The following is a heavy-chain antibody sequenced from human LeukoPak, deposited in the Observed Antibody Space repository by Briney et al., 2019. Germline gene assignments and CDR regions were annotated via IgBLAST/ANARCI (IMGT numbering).Heavy chain of an antibody. CDR2: ISSNSSYI. CDR1: GFIFSTYW. J-gene: IGHJ3*02. Sequence: GGSLRISCAASGFIFSTYWMNWVRQAPGKGLEWVSSISSNSSYIYYADSVKGRFTISRDNAKNSLYLQMNSLRAEDTAVYYCARDSPRDYYDSSGYYYYAFDIWGQGTMVTVSS. V-gene: IGHV3-21*01. D-gene: IGHD3-22*01. CDR3: ARDSPRDYYDSSGYYYYAFDI.